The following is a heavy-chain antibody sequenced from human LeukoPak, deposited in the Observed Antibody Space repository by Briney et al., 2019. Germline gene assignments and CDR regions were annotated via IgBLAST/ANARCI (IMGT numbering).Heavy chain of an antibody. J-gene: IGHJ6*03. CDR1: GGSISSSSYY. CDR2: IYYSGTT. Sequence: SETLSLTCSVSGGSISSSSYYWNWIRQPPGKGLEWVGSIYYSGTTYYNSSLKSRVTISEDTSKNRFSLMLTSVTAADTAVYYCARQVSDYFYYYIDVWGEGTAVIVSS. V-gene: IGHV4-39*01. CDR3: ARQVSDYFYYYIDV.